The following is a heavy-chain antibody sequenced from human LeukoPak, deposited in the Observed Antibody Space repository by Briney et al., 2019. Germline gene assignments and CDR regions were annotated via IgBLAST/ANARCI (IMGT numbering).Heavy chain of an antibody. CDR3: ARHVRKGGFDY. Sequence: GESLKISCKGSGYIFTSYWIGWVRQMPGKGLEGMGIIYPGDSDTRYGPSFQGQVTLSADKSISTAYLQWSSPKASDTAMYYCARHVRKGGFDYWGQGTLVTVSS. J-gene: IGHJ4*02. CDR2: IYPGDSDT. D-gene: IGHD3-16*01. CDR1: GYIFTSYW. V-gene: IGHV5-51*01.